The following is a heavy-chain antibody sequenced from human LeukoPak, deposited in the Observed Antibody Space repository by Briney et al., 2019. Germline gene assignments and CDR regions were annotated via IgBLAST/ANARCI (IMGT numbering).Heavy chain of an antibody. CDR1: GGSISSYY. V-gene: IGHV4-4*07. J-gene: IGHJ6*02. CDR2: IYTSGST. D-gene: IGHD3-10*01. CDR3: ARDRKGRITMVRGAWTDYYGMDV. Sequence: SETLSLTGTVSGGSISSYYWSWIRQPAGKGLEWIGRIYTSGSTNYNPSLKSRVTMSVDTSKNQFSLKLSSVTAADTAVYYCARDRKGRITMVRGAWTDYYGMDVWGQGTTVTVSS.